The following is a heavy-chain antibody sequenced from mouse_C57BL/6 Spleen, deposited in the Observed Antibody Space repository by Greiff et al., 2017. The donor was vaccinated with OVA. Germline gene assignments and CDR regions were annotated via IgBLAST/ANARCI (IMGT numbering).Heavy chain of an antibody. V-gene: IGHV1-69*01. J-gene: IGHJ2*01. D-gene: IGHD1-1*01. CDR3: ARHYYGGRGFDD. CDR1: GYTFTSYW. CDR2: IDPSDSYT. Sequence: VQLQQSGAELVMPGASVKLSCKASGYTFTSYWMHWVKQRPGQGLEWIGEIDPSDSYTYYNQKFKGKFTLTVDKSSSTAYMQLSSLTSEDSAVYYCARHYYGGRGFDDWGKGTTLTVSS.